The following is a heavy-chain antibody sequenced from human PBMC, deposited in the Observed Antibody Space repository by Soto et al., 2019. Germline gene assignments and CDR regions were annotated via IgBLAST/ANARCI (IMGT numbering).Heavy chain of an antibody. V-gene: IGHV3-21*01. CDR2: ISSSSSYM. Sequence: GGSLRLSCTASGMTFINAWMNWVRQAPGKGLEWVSSISSSSSYMYYADSVKGRFTISRDNAKNSLCLQMNSLRAEDTAVYYCARDLYYDFWSGYYAIDAFDIWGQGTMVTVSS. CDR1: GMTFINAW. J-gene: IGHJ3*02. D-gene: IGHD3-3*01. CDR3: ARDLYYDFWSGYYAIDAFDI.